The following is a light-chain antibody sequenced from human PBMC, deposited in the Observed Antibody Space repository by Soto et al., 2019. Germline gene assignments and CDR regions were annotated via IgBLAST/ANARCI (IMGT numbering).Light chain of an antibody. CDR2: GAS. J-gene: IGKJ1*01. Sequence: EIVLTQSPATLSLSPGERATLSCRASQSVSSFLAWCQQKPGQAPRLLIYGASSRATGIPDRFSGSGSGTDFTLTISRLEPEDFAVYYCQQYASSVTFGQGTKVEIK. V-gene: IGKV3-20*01. CDR1: QSVSSF. CDR3: QQYASSVT.